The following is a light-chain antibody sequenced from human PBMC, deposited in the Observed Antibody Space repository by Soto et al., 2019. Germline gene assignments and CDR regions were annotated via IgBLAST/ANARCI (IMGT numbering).Light chain of an antibody. CDR2: DNS. J-gene: IGLJ2*01. CDR3: ETWDTSLSAVV. V-gene: IGLV1-51*01. CDR1: SSNIGNNY. Sequence: QSVLTQPPSVSAAPGQKVTISCSGSSSNIGNNYVSWYQQLPGTAPKLLIFDNSKRPSGIPDRFSASKSGTSATLGITGLQTGDEADYYCETWDTSLSAVVFGGGTKLTVL.